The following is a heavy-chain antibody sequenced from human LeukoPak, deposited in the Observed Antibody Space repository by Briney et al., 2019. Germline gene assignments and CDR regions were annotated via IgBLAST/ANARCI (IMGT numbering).Heavy chain of an antibody. J-gene: IGHJ4*02. CDR3: VRDSPVGGPMITAY. V-gene: IGHV3-33*01. D-gene: IGHD3-22*01. CDR1: GFTFSSSG. CDR2: IWYDGSDK. Sequence: GGSLRLSCAASGFTFSSSGMHWVRQAPGKGLEWVAVIWYDGSDKYYADSVKGRFTISRDNAKNSMYLQMNSLRDEDTAVYYCVRDSPVGGPMITAYWGQGTLVTVSS.